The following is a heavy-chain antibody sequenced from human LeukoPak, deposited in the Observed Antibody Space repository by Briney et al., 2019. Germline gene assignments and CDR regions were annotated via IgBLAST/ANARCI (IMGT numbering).Heavy chain of an antibody. D-gene: IGHD6-19*01. CDR1: GFAFSAYA. J-gene: IGHJ4*02. Sequence: PGGSLRLSCAASGFAFSAYAMSWVRQAPGKGLEWVSAISGSISGSGGSTYYADSVKGRFTISRDNSKNTLFLQLNSLRAEDTAVYYCAKEGIAVASFDYWGQGTLVTVSS. V-gene: IGHV3-23*01. CDR3: AKEGIAVASFDY. CDR2: ISGSISGSGGST.